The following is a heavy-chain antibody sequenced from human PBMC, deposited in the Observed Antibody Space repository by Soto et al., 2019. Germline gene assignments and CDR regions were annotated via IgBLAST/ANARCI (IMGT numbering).Heavy chain of an antibody. V-gene: IGHV4-59*08. J-gene: IGHJ4*02. CDR2: IYYSGST. CDR3: ARSAPYASGMAFDY. D-gene: IGHD3-10*01. Sequence: PSETLSLTCIVSGGSMSDYYWNWIRQPPGKELEWIGFIYYSGSTHYNPSLKSRVTISVDMSKNQFSLNLSSVTAADTAVYYCARSAPYASGMAFDYWGQGILVTVPQ. CDR1: GGSMSDYY.